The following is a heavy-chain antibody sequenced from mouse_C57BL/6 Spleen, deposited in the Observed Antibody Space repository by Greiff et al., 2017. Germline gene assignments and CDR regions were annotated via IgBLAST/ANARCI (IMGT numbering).Heavy chain of an antibody. D-gene: IGHD1-1*01. V-gene: IGHV1-26*01. CDR2: INPKNGGT. CDR1: GYTFTDYY. CDR3: AREYYYGSRAFDV. Sequence: EVQLQQSGPELVKPGASVKISCKASGYTFTDYYMNWVKQSHGKSLEWIGDINPKNGGTSYNQKFKGKATLTVDKSSSTAYMELRSLTSEDSAVYYCAREYYYGSRAFDVWGTGTTVTVSS. J-gene: IGHJ1*03.